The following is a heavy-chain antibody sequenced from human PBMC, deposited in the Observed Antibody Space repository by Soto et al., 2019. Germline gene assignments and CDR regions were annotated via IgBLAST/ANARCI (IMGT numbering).Heavy chain of an antibody. V-gene: IGHV1-3*01. Sequence: QVQFVQSGAEVKKPGASVKVSCKASGYTFTSYSMHWVRQAPGQRLEWMGWINAGNGNTKYSQKFQGRVTITRDTSASPAYMERSSLTSEDTAVYYCARSGITIFGDGFDYGGQGTLFAVSS. CDR2: INAGNGNT. CDR3: ARSGITIFGDGFDY. J-gene: IGHJ4*02. CDR1: GYTFTSYS. D-gene: IGHD3-3*01.